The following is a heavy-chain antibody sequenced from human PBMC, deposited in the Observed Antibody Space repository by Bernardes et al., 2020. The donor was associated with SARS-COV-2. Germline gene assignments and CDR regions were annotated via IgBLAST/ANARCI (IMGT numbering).Heavy chain of an antibody. CDR3: ARDSYDRSGYSPFTY. CDR2: INAKNDNT. D-gene: IGHD3-22*01. Sequence: ASVKVSCKASGYIFTNYGITWLRQAPGQGLEWVGWINAKNDNTDYAQNLQGRVTMTTDRATSTAYMDLRSLRSDDTAVYYCARDSYDRSGYSPFTYWGQGTLVSVSS. V-gene: IGHV1-18*04. J-gene: IGHJ4*02. CDR1: GYIFTNYG.